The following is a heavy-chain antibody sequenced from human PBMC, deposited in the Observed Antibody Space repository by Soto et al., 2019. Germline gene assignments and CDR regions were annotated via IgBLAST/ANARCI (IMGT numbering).Heavy chain of an antibody. CDR3: AKSLYYYDSSPLDH. J-gene: IGHJ4*02. CDR1: GFDFEDYA. Sequence: VGSLRLSCAAAGFDFEDYAMHWVRQVPGKGLEWVSLTNSDGTDSYYVDSVKGRFTISRDNAKTTLYLQMDRLRPEDTALYFCAKSLYYYDSSPLDHWGQGTLVTVSS. D-gene: IGHD3-22*01. V-gene: IGHV3-43D*04. CDR2: TNSDGTDS.